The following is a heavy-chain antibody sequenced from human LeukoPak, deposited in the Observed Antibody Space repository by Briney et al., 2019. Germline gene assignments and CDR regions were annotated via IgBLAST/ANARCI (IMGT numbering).Heavy chain of an antibody. CDR1: GFTFSSYA. J-gene: IGHJ3*02. D-gene: IGHD2-15*01. Sequence: HPGGSLRLSCAASGFTFSSYAMSWVRLAPGKGLEWVSAISGSGGSTYYADSVKGRFTISRDNSKNTLYLQMNSLRAEDTAVYYCARESSWYYAFDIWGQGTMVTVSS. V-gene: IGHV3-23*01. CDR3: ARESSWYYAFDI. CDR2: ISGSGGST.